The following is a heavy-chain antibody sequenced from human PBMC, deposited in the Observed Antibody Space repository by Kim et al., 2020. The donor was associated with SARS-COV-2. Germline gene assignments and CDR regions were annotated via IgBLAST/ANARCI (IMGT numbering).Heavy chain of an antibody. CDR2: IDPSDSDT. V-gene: IGHV5-51*01. Sequence: GESLKISCKTSGYSFANYWIGWVRQMPGTGLEWMGIIDPSDSDTRYNPSFHGHVSISVDKSISTVFLQWSSLEASDSAMYYCARLRDSESEGDFGIITRERERYFDCWGQGTLVTVSS. CDR3: ARLRDSESEGDFGIITRERERYFDC. D-gene: IGHD2-21*02. CDR1: GYSFANYW. J-gene: IGHJ4*02.